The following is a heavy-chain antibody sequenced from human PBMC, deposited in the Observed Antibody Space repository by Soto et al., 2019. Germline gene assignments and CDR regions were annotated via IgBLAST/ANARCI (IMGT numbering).Heavy chain of an antibody. V-gene: IGHV3-21*06. CDR1: GFTFSNYR. CDR2: ISGSGKDT. Sequence: GGSLRLSCATSGFTFSNYRMNWVREAPGKGLEWVASISGSGKDTFYRDSVKGRFTISRDNAESSLVLQMNSLTVDDTAVYHCARVHLVRTSSYYCGMDVWGPGTTVTVSS. CDR3: ARVHLVRTSSYYCGMDV. D-gene: IGHD6-6*01. J-gene: IGHJ6*02.